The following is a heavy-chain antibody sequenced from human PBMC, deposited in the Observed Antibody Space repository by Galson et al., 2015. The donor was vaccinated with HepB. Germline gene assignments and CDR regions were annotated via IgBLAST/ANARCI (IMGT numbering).Heavy chain of an antibody. D-gene: IGHD3-3*01. V-gene: IGHV3-15*01. CDR1: GFTFSNAW. J-gene: IGHJ6*03. CDR3: ITLFPYYDFWSGHSGGPYYYYYMYV. CDR2: IKSKIDGGTT. Sequence: SLRLSCAASGFTFSNAWMSWVRQVPGKGLEWVGRIKSKIDGGTTDYAAPVKGRFTISRFDSKHTLYLQMNSLKTEDTAVYHCITLFPYYDFWSGHSGGPYYYYYMYVWGKGTTVTVSS.